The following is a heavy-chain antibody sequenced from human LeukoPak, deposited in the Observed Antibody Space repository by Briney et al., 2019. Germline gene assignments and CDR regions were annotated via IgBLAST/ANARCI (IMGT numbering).Heavy chain of an antibody. CDR2: IYYSGST. CDR3: ARDIAASRKFDY. CDR1: GGSFSSYY. D-gene: IGHD6-13*01. Sequence: SETLSLTCAVYGGSFSSYYWGWIRQPPGKGLEWIGSIYYSGSTYYNPSLKSRVTISVDTSKNQFSLKLSSVTAADTAVYYCARDIAASRKFDYWGQGTLVTVSS. V-gene: IGHV4-39*07. J-gene: IGHJ4*02.